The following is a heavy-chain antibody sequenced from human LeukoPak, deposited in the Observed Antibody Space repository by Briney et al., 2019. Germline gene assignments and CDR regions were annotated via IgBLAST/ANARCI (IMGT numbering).Heavy chain of an antibody. J-gene: IGHJ6*03. V-gene: IGHV3-11*04. CDR1: GFSLSDYY. CDR3: VRGGQCSGGSCYADYFYYYMDV. Sequence: GGSLRLSCAPCGFSLSDYYINWIPQAPGKGLEWVSYITYGGVTKHYADSVKVRFSVSRDNAKNLVILQMNSLRDEDTAVYYCVRGGQCSGGSCYADYFYYYMDVWGKGTTVTVSS. D-gene: IGHD2-15*01. CDR2: ITYGGVTK.